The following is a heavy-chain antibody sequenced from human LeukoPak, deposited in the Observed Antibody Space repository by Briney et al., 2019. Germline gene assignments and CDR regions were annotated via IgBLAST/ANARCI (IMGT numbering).Heavy chain of an antibody. CDR1: GGSISSYY. V-gene: IGHV4-59*01. D-gene: IGHD4-23*01. CDR2: IYYSGST. Sequence: PSETLSLTCTVSGGSISSYYWRWIRQPPGKGLEWVGYIYYSGSTNYNPSLKSRVTISVDTSKNQFSLKLSSVTAADTAVYYCARGVSVVAYYFDYWGQGTLVTVSS. CDR3: ARGVSVVAYYFDY. J-gene: IGHJ4*02.